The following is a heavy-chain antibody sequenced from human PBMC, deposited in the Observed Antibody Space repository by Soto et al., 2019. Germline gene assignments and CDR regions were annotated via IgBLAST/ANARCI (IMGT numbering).Heavy chain of an antibody. D-gene: IGHD3-22*01. CDR1: GFTFSSYA. CDR2: ISGSGGST. J-gene: IGHJ3*02. V-gene: IGHV3-23*01. CDR3: AKDGIGFYDSSGYPWAFAI. Sequence: EVQLLESGGGLVQPGGSLRLSCAASGFTFSSYAVSWVRQAPGKGLEWVSAISGSGGSTYYADSVKGRFTISRDNSMPALYLQMNSLRAEDTAVYYCAKDGIGFYDSSGYPWAFAIRCQGTMVTVSS.